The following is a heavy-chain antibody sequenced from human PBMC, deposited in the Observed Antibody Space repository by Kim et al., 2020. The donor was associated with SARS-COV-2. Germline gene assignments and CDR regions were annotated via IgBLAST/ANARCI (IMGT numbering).Heavy chain of an antibody. V-gene: IGHV3-30*18. D-gene: IGHD3-3*01. CDR1: GFTFSSYG. Sequence: GGSLRLSCAASGFTFSSYGMHWVRQAPGKGLEWVAVISYDGSNKYYADSVKGRFTISRDNSKNTLYLQMNSLRAEDTAVYYCAKVSPTYYDFWSGYSLD. CDR2: ISYDGSNK. CDR3: AKVSPTYYDFWSGYSLD. J-gene: IGHJ4*01.